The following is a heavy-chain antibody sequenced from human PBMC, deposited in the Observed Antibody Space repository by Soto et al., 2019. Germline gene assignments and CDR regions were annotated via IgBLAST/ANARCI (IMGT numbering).Heavy chain of an antibody. CDR1: GGSFINYS. D-gene: IGHD3-3*01. J-gene: IGHJ4*02. V-gene: IGHV4-34*01. Sequence: PSETLSLTCAVYGGSFINYSYSWIRQAPGKGLEWIGEVNHSGKTDYNPSLKSRGTISVDTSKNQFSLKLISVNAADTAVYYCAAMYYDFWSATLNSAYWGQGTPVTVSS. CDR2: VNHSGKT. CDR3: AAMYYDFWSATLNSAY.